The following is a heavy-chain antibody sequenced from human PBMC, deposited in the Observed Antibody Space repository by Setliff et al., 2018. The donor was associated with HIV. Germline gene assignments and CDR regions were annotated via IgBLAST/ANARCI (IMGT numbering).Heavy chain of an antibody. CDR2: INPNSGAT. J-gene: IGHJ4*02. CDR1: GYTFSDYY. CDR3: VRDRGGKDNVH. Sequence: ASVKVSCKASGYTFSDYYVHWMRQAPGEGLEWMGWINPNSGATNYAQKFQGRVTMTRDTSISTAYMDLNSLRSDDTALYYCVRDRGGKDNVHWGKGTLVTVSS. V-gene: IGHV1-2*02. D-gene: IGHD1-26*01.